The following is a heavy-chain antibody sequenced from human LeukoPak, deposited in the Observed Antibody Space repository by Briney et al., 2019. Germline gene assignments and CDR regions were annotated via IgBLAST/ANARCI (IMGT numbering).Heavy chain of an antibody. CDR2: INWNGGST. CDR3: ARESNELWGSYGPHDY. J-gene: IGHJ4*02. V-gene: IGHV3-20*04. CDR1: GFTLDDYG. D-gene: IGHD3-16*01. Sequence: SLRLSCGASGFTLDDYGMSWGRPAPGKGLEWGSCINWNGGSTGYADSVKGRFTISRDNAKNSLYLQMNSLRAEDTALYYCARESNELWGSYGPHDYWGQGTLVTVSS.